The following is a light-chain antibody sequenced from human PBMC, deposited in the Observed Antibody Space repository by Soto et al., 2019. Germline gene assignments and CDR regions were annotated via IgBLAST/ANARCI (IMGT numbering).Light chain of an antibody. CDR3: TSFTSSSTWV. J-gene: IGLJ3*02. V-gene: IGLV2-14*01. CDR2: DVD. Sequence: QSALTQPASVSGSPGQSITISCTGTSSDVGGYNYVSWYQQDPGKAPKLMIYDVDKRPSGLSNRFSGSKSGNTASLTISGLQAEDEADYYCTSFTSSSTWVFGGGTQLTVL. CDR1: SSDVGGYNY.